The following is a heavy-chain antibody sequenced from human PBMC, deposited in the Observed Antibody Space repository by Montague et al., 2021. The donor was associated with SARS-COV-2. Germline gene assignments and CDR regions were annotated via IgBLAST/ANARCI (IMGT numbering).Heavy chain of an antibody. J-gene: IGHJ4*01. Sequence: CAISGDSDGIVELRCRSEKQSSSLHFRYQLITYYTFRRHNDQAPSVKGRLTVNPDTSKNQFSLHLNSVTPEDTAVYYCARDGDGWEVPFDFWSQGTLVTVSS. CDR3: ARDGDGWEVPFDF. D-gene: IGHD1-26*01. CDR2: TYYTFRRHN. V-gene: IGHV6-1*01. CDR1: GDSDGIVELR.